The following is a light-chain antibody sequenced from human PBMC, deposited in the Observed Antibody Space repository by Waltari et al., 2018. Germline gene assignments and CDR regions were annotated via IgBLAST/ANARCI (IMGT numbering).Light chain of an antibody. V-gene: IGLV3-10*01. CDR3: YSTDNSGNYRV. CDR2: EDN. J-gene: IGLJ2*01. Sequence: SYELTQPPSVSVSPGQTARIPCSGDALPKKYVSWYQQKSGQAPVLVIYEDNTRASGIPERFSGSTSGTVATLSVSGAQVDDEADYYCYSTDNSGNYRVFGGGTKLTVL. CDR1: ALPKKY.